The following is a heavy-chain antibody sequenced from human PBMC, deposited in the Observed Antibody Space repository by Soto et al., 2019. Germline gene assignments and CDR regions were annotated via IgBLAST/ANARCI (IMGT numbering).Heavy chain of an antibody. Sequence: PGRSLRLSCASSVFTFISYAMSWVRQAPGKGLEWVSAISGSGGSTYYADSVKGRFTISRDNSKNTLYLQMNSLRAEDTAVYYCAKCQHSRLDYWGQGTLVTVSS. V-gene: IGHV3-23*01. D-gene: IGHD6-25*01. CDR1: VFTFISYA. J-gene: IGHJ4*02. CDR2: ISGSGGST. CDR3: AKCQHSRLDY.